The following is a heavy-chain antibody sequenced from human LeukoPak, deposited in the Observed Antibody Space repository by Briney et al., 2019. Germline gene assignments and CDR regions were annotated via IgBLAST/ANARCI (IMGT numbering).Heavy chain of an antibody. J-gene: IGHJ3*02. CDR2: ISSNGGST. CDR3: VKSLISVAGTGAFDI. CDR1: GCTFSSCA. Sequence: PGGSLRLFCSASGCTFSSCAMRWVRQAPAEGREYGSVISSNGGSTYYAASVKGRFTISRDNSKNTLYLQMSSVRAEDTAVYYCVKSLISVAGTGAFDIWGQGTMVTVSS. V-gene: IGHV3-64D*09. D-gene: IGHD6-19*01.